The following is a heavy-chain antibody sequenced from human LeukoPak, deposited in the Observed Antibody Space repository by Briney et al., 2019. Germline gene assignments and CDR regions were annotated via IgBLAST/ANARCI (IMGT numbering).Heavy chain of an antibody. CDR3: ASVTIFGVVGAFDI. Sequence: SETLSLTCTVSGGSISSYYWSWIRQPPGKGLEWIGYIYYSGSTNYNPSLKSRVTISVDTSKNQFSLKLSSVTAADTAVYCCASVTIFGVVGAFDIWGQGTMVTVSS. CDR1: GGSISSYY. CDR2: IYYSGST. V-gene: IGHV4-59*01. D-gene: IGHD3-3*01. J-gene: IGHJ3*02.